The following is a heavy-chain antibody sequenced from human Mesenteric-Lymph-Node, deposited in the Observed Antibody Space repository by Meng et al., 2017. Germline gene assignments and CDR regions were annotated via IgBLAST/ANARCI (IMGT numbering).Heavy chain of an antibody. Sequence: GESLKISCAGSGFTFSTYSMNWVRQAPGKGLEWVSGISWDSGYVAYADSVKGRFTISRDNAKNSLYLQMNSLRAEDTAVYYCARDPQLLWFGELLNDAFDIWGQGTMVTVSS. D-gene: IGHD3-10*01. CDR3: ARDPQLLWFGELLNDAFDI. J-gene: IGHJ3*02. CDR2: ISWDSGYV. V-gene: IGHV3-21*01. CDR1: GFTFSTYS.